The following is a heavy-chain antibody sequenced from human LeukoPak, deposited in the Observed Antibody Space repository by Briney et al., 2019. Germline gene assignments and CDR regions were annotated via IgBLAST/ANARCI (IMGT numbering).Heavy chain of an antibody. J-gene: IGHJ4*02. CDR1: GFTFTTSW. CDR2: IKHDGSEK. V-gene: IGHV3-7*03. Sequence: PGGSLRLSCAASGFTFTTSWMNWIRQAPGKGLEWVANIKHDGSEKYYVDSVKGRFTISRDNAKNSLYLQMNSLRAEDTAVYYCARGRAFDYWGQGALVTVSS. CDR3: ARGRAFDY.